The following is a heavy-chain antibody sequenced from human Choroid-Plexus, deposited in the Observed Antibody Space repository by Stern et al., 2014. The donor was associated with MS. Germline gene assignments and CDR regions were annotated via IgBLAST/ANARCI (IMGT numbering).Heavy chain of an antibody. CDR1: GYIFTGYY. J-gene: IGHJ4*01. CDR3: ARDQRGITIFGVVTDY. D-gene: IGHD3-3*01. Sequence: QVKLVQSGAEVKKPGASVKVSCKTSGYIFTGYYIHWVRQAPGQGLEWMAWINPNTGGTKYAQKFQGRVTMSRDTSISTAYVELSSLTSDDTAVYYCARDQRGITIFGVVTDY. CDR2: INPNTGGT. V-gene: IGHV1-2*02.